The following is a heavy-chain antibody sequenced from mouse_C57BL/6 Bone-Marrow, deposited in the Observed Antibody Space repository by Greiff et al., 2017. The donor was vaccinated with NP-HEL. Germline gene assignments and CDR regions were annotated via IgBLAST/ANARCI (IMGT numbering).Heavy chain of an antibody. CDR2: INPSTGGT. J-gene: IGHJ2*01. CDR1: GYSFTGYY. V-gene: IGHV1-42*01. Sequence: VQLQQSGPELVKPGASVKISCKASGYSFTGYYMNWVKQSPEKSLEWIGEINPSTGGTTYNQKFKAKATLTVDKSSSTAYMQLKSLTSEDSAVYYCARGEGAYCFDYWGQGTTLTVSS. CDR3: ARGEGAYCFDY.